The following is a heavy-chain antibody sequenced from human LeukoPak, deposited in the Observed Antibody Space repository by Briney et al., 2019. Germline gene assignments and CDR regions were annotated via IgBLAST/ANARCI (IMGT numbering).Heavy chain of an antibody. CDR1: GDSISSYNHY. D-gene: IGHD5-12*01. CDR3: GRDSGYPEATLDY. J-gene: IGHJ4*02. Sequence: SQPLSLTCTVSGDSISSYNHYWRWIRQPPGKGLEWIGYIHYSGSTYYNPSLKSRVAMTVDTSKNQSSLKLSSVSAAGTAVYYCGRDSGYPEATLDYWGQGTLVTVSS. CDR2: IHYSGST. V-gene: IGHV4-30-4*01.